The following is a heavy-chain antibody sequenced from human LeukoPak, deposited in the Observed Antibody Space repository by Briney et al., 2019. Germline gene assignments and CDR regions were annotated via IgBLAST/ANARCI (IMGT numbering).Heavy chain of an antibody. V-gene: IGHV4-34*01. D-gene: IGHD6-13*01. CDR1: GGSFSGYY. CDR3: AGNEGQQLSRSWFDP. CDR2: INHSGST. Sequence: KASETLSLTCAVYGGSFSGYYWSWIRQPPGKGLEWIGEINHSGSTNYNPSLKSRVTISVDTSKDQFSLKLSSVTAADTAVYYCAGNEGQQLSRSWFDPWGQGTLVTVSS. J-gene: IGHJ5*02.